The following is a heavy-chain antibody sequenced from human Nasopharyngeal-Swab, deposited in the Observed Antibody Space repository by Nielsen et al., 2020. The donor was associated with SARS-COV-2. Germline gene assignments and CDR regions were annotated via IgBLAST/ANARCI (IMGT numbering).Heavy chain of an antibody. J-gene: IGHJ4*02. CDR3: ARHASSAWIA. D-gene: IGHD6-19*01. Sequence: SETLSLTCTVSGASISGYYLSWIRQPPGKELEWIGHINYSGNTNFNPSLKSRVTMSMDTSKSLFSLNVHSVTAADTAVYYCARHASSAWIAWGQGNLVIVSS. CDR2: INYSGNT. CDR1: GASISGYY. V-gene: IGHV4-59*08.